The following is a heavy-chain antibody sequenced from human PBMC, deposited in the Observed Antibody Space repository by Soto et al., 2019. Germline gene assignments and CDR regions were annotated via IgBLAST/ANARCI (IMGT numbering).Heavy chain of an antibody. Sequence: GASVKVSCKASGYTFTSYGMHWVRQAPGQRLEWMGWINAGNGNTKYSQKFQGRVTITRDTSASTAYMELSSLRSEDTAVYYCARDPLYSSSWYIYWGQATLVTVSS. D-gene: IGHD6-13*01. J-gene: IGHJ4*02. CDR1: GYTFTSYG. V-gene: IGHV1-3*01. CDR3: ARDPLYSSSWYIY. CDR2: INAGNGNT.